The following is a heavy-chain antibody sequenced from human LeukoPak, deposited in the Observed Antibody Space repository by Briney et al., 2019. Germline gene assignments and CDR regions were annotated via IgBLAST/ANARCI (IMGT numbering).Heavy chain of an antibody. Sequence: PSETLSLTCTVSGASMRGYSWTWIRQPPGKGLEWIGYIYFSGSTNYNPSLKSRVTISVDSSKNQFSLNLTSVTAADTAVYYCARGGKGFPLGLRFDYWGQGSLVTVSS. CDR3: ARGGKGFPLGLRFDY. CDR2: IYFSGST. CDR1: GASMRGYS. D-gene: IGHD2-21*01. J-gene: IGHJ4*02. V-gene: IGHV4-59*01.